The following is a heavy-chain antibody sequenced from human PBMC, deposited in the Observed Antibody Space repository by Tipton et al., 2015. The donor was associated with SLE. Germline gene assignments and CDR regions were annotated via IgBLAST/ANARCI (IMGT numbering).Heavy chain of an antibody. Sequence: GSLRLSCAASGFTFSSYTMNWVRQAPDKGLEWVAFIRHDRSNKNYADSVKGRFTISRDNSKNTLSLLMNSLRAEDTAVYYCAKALLSGSPFWGQGTLVTVSS. V-gene: IGHV3-30*02. CDR2: IRHDRSNK. CDR3: AKALLSGSPF. J-gene: IGHJ4*02. D-gene: IGHD1-26*01. CDR1: GFTFSSYT.